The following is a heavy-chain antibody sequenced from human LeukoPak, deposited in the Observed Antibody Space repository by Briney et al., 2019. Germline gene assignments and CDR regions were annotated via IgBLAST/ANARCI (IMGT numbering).Heavy chain of an antibody. Sequence: PSETLSLTCAVYGGSFSGYYWSWIRQPPGKGLEWIGEINHSGSTNYNPSLKSRVTISVDTSKNQFSLKLSSVTAADTAVYYCAREEEGYSSSWYRGGAFDIWGQGTMVTVSS. J-gene: IGHJ3*02. CDR2: INHSGST. V-gene: IGHV4-34*01. D-gene: IGHD6-13*01. CDR3: AREEEGYSSSWYRGGAFDI. CDR1: GGSFSGYY.